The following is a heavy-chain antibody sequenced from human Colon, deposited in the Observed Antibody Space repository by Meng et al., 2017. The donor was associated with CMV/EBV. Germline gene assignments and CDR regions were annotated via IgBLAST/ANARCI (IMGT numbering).Heavy chain of an antibody. V-gene: IGHV7-4-1*02. J-gene: IGHJ4*02. CDR1: GYNFANYA. Sequence: QVQLVQSGSELKKPWASVKVSCEVSGYNFANYAINWVRQAPGQGLEWMGWINTNTGSPTYAQGFTGRFVFSLDLSVNTAYLQISSLKAEDTAVYFCARDYYYGSGLDYWGQGTLVTVSS. D-gene: IGHD3-10*01. CDR3: ARDYYYGSGLDY. CDR2: INTNTGSP.